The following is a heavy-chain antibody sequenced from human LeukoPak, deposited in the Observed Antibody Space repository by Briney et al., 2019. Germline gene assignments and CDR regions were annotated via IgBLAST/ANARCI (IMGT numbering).Heavy chain of an antibody. CDR2: IYPGDSDT. V-gene: IGHV5-51*01. CDR1: GYSFTSYW. CDR3: ATSTKNDFWSGYPHPHAFDI. J-gene: IGHJ3*02. D-gene: IGHD3-3*01. Sequence: GASVKVSCKASGYSFTSYWIGWVRQMPGKGLEWMGIIYPGDSDTRYSPSFQGQVTISADKSISTAYLQWSSLKASDTAMYYCATSTKNDFWSGYPHPHAFDIWGQGTMVTVSS.